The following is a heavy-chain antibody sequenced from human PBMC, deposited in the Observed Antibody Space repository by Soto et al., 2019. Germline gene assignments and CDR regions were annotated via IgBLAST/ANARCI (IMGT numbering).Heavy chain of an antibody. J-gene: IGHJ3*01. CDR1: GLTVSGKKY. D-gene: IGHD1-1*01. CDR3: ATWHEREHAYDV. V-gene: IGHV3-53*01. Sequence: PVGSLRLSGAASGLTVSGKKYVAWVRQAPGKGLEWVSALYDVDGSFYSDSVKGRFTTSSDSSKTTVYLQMNDLRPADTAVYYCATWHEREHAYDVWGQGTTVTVSS. CDR2: LYDVDGS.